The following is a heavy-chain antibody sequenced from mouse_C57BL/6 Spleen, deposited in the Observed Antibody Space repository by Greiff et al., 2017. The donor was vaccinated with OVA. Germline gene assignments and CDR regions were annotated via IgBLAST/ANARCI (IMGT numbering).Heavy chain of an antibody. CDR1: GYTFTSYW. CDR2: LYPGSGST. D-gene: IGHD1-1*01. CDR3: ARDYGSSRYFDV. Sequence: VQLQQPGAELVKPGASVKMSCKASGYTFTSYWITWVKQRPGQGLEWIGDLYPGSGSTNYNEKFKSKATLTVDTSSSTAYMQLSSLTSEDSAVYYCARDYGSSRYFDVWGTGTTVTVSS. V-gene: IGHV1-55*01. J-gene: IGHJ1*03.